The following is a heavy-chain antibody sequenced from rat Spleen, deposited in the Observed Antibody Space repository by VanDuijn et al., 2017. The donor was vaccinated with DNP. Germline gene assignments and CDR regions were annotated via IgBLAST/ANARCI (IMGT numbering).Heavy chain of an antibody. CDR1: GFTFSDYN. J-gene: IGHJ2*01. CDR2: ISPGGGNT. V-gene: IGHV5S23*01. Sequence: EVQLVESGGGLVQAGRSLKLSCAASGFTFSDYNMAWVRQAPKKGLEWVATISPGGGNTYYRDSVKGRFTISRDNAKRTLYLQMDSLRSEETDTYYCTKAGGYSPGYFDYWGQEGMVTVSS. CDR3: TKAGGYSPGYFDY. D-gene: IGHD1-11*01.